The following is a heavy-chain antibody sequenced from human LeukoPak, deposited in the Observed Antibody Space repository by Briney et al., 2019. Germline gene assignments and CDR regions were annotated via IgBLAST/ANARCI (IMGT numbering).Heavy chain of an antibody. V-gene: IGHV4-59*12. Sequence: SETLSLTCTVAGGSISSYYWSWIRQPPGKGLEWIGYIYYSGSTNYNPSLKSRVTISADSSKNQFSLKWYSVTAADTAVYYCAKNGQRGFSFDPWGQGTLVTVSS. J-gene: IGHJ5*02. CDR1: GGSISSYY. CDR3: AKNGQRGFSFDP. D-gene: IGHD2-8*01. CDR2: IYYSGST.